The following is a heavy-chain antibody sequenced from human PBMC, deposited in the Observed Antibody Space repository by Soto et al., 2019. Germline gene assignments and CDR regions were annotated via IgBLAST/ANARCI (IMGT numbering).Heavy chain of an antibody. CDR3: ARTGLELVSTLHY. CDR2: IYPGDSDT. Sequence: PGESLKISCQGSGYSFTSYWIGWVRQMPGKGLEWMGIIYPGDSDTRYSPSFQGQVTISADKSISTAYLQWSSLKASDTAMYYCARTGLELVSTLHYWGQGTLVTVSS. J-gene: IGHJ4*02. D-gene: IGHD1-7*01. V-gene: IGHV5-51*01. CDR1: GYSFTSYW.